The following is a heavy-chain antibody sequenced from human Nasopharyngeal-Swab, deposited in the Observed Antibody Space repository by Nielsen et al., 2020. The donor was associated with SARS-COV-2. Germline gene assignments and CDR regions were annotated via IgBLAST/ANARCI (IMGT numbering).Heavy chain of an antibody. Sequence: SETLSLTCAVYGGSFSGYYWSWIRQPPGKGLEWIGEINHSGSTNYNPSLKSRVTISVDTSKNQFSLKLSSVTAADTAVYYCASGSPRSGMDVWGQGTTVTVSS. CDR2: INHSGST. CDR3: ASGSPRSGMDV. J-gene: IGHJ6*02. CDR1: GGSFSGYY. V-gene: IGHV4-34*01.